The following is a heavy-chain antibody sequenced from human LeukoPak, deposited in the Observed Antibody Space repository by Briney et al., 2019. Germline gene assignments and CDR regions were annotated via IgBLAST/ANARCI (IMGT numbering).Heavy chain of an antibody. CDR2: INHSGST. V-gene: IGHV4-34*01. J-gene: IGHJ6*02. CDR3: AREGFLEWLLPLYYYYYGMDV. Sequence: SETLSLTCAVYGGSFSGYYWGWIRQPPGKGLEWIGEINHSGSTNYNPSLKSRVTISVDTSKNQFSLKLSSVTAADTAVYYCAREGFLEWLLPLYYYYYGMDVWGQGTLVTVSS. D-gene: IGHD3-3*01. CDR1: GGSFSGYY.